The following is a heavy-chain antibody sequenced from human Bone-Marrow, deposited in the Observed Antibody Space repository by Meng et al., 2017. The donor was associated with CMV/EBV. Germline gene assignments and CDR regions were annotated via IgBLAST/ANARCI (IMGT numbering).Heavy chain of an antibody. V-gene: IGHV3-30*04. CDR2: ISSDGSNK. Sequence: GESLKISCAASGFTFSSYAMHWVRQAPGKGLEWVAVISSDGSNKNYADSVKGRFTISRDNSKNTLYLQMNSLRAEDTAVFYCAVRFCSGGSCAVGALGAFDYWGQGTLVTVSS. D-gene: IGHD2-15*01. CDR1: GFTFSSYA. J-gene: IGHJ4*02. CDR3: AVRFCSGGSCAVGALGAFDY.